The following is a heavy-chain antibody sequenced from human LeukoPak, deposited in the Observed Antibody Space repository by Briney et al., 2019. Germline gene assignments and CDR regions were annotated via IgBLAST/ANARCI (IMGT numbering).Heavy chain of an antibody. J-gene: IGHJ4*02. Sequence: GGSLRLSCAASGLTFSSYAMSWVRQAPGKGLEWVSTISGSGGSTYSPDSVKGRFTISRDNSKNTLYLQMNSLRVEDTAVYYCARGGDASPFDCWGQGTMVTVSS. CDR3: ARGGDASPFDC. V-gene: IGHV3-23*01. D-gene: IGHD2-21*01. CDR2: ISGSGGST. CDR1: GLTFSSYA.